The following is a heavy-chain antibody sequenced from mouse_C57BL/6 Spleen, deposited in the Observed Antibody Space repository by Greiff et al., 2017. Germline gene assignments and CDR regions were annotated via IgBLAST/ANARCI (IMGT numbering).Heavy chain of an antibody. CDR3: ARNGNLPITTEAWFAY. Sequence: QVQLKQSGPGLVQPSQSLSITCTVSGFSLTSYGVHWVRQSPGKGLEWLGVIWSGGSTDYNAAFISRLSISKDNSKSQVFFKMNSLQADDTAIYYCARNGNLPITTEAWFAYWGQGTLVTVSA. CDR2: IWSGGST. CDR1: GFSLTSYG. D-gene: IGHD1-1*01. V-gene: IGHV2-2*01. J-gene: IGHJ3*01.